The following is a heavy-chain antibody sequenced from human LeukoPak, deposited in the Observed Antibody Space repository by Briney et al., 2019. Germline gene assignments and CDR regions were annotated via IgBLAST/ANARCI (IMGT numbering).Heavy chain of an antibody. D-gene: IGHD3-3*01. Sequence: SETLSLTCTVSGGSISSYYWSWIRQPPGKGLEWIGYIYYSGSTNYNPSLKSRVTISVDTSKNQFSLKLSSVTAADTAVYYCARDHLFRGMDVRGQGTTVTASS. CDR2: IYYSGST. CDR1: GGSISSYY. CDR3: ARDHLFRGMDV. J-gene: IGHJ6*02. V-gene: IGHV4-59*01.